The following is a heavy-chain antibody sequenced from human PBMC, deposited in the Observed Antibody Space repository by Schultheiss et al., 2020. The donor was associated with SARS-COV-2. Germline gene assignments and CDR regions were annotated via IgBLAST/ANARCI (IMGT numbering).Heavy chain of an antibody. CDR3: ARLSLWELPRSLDY. CDR2: VYHSGST. D-gene: IGHD1-26*01. V-gene: IGHV4-34*01. CDR1: GESFSGYY. Sequence: SETLSLTCAVYGESFSGYYWRWIRQTPGKGLEWIATVYHSGSTYYYPSLKSRVTMSVDTSKNGFSLNLSSVTAADTAVYYCARLSLWELPRSLDYWGQGTLVTVSS. J-gene: IGHJ4*02.